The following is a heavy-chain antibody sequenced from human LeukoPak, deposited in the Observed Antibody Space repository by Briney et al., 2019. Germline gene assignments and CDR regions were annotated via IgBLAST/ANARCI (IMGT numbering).Heavy chain of an antibody. CDR2: IRSKAYGGTT. CDR3: TSDRMVRGVNYYYYGMDV. J-gene: IGHJ6*02. V-gene: IGHV3-49*03. D-gene: IGHD3-10*01. CDR1: GFAFGDYA. Sequence: GGSLRLSCTASGFAFGDYAMSWFRQAPGKGLEWVGFIRSKAYGGTTEYAASVKGRFTISRDDSKSIAYLQMNSLKTEDTAVYYCTSDRMVRGVNYYYYGMDVWGQGTTVTVCS.